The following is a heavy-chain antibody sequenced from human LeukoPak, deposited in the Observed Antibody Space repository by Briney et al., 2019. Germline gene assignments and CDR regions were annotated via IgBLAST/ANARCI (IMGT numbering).Heavy chain of an antibody. J-gene: IGHJ6*02. V-gene: IGHV1-3*03. CDR2: INGGNGNA. CDR3: ARGGSYAMDV. Sequence: GSVKVSCKASGYTFTSYAIHWVRQAPGQRLEWMGWINGGNGNAKYSQEFQGRVTITRDTSANTAYMELSSLRSEDMALYYCARGGSYAMDVWGQGTTVTVAS. D-gene: IGHD2-2*01. CDR1: GYTFTSYA.